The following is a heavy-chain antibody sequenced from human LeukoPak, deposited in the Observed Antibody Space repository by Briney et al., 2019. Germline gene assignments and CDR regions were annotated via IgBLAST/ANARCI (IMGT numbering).Heavy chain of an antibody. J-gene: IGHJ4*02. CDR2: IYHSGST. CDR3: AREIYYDSSAYDY. V-gene: IGHV4-4*02. CDR1: GGSISSSNW. D-gene: IGHD3-22*01. Sequence: PSGTLSLTCAVSGGSISSSNWWSWVRQPPGKGLEWIGEIYHSGSTNYNPSLKSRVTISVDTSKNQFSLKLSSVTAADTAVYYCAREIYYDSSAYDYWGQGTLVTVSS.